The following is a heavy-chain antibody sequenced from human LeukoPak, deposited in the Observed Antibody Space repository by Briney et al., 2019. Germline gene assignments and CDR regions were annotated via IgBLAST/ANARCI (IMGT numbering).Heavy chain of an antibody. D-gene: IGHD5-18*01. CDR2: ISAYNGNT. J-gene: IGHJ6*02. CDR3: ARADTGWYYGMDV. V-gene: IGHV1-18*01. Sequence: ASVKVSCKASGYTFTSYGISWVRQAPGQGLEWMGWISAYNGNTNYAQKLQSRATMTTDTSTSTAYMELRSLRSDDTAVYYCARADTGWYYGMDVWGQGTTVTVSS. CDR1: GYTFTSYG.